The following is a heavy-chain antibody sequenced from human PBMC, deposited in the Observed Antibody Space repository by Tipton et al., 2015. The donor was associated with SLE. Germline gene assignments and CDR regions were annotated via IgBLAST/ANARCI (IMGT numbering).Heavy chain of an antibody. CDR2: INHSGST. J-gene: IGHJ4*02. CDR1: GGSFSGYY. D-gene: IGHD3-3*02. CDR3: VRPSGRISDYFDF. V-gene: IGHV4-34*01. Sequence: TLSLTCAVYGGSFSGYYWNWIRQPPGKGLEWIGEINHSGSTNYNPSLKSRVTISVDTSKNQFSLKLSSVTAADTAVYYCVRPSGRISDYFDFWGQGALVTVSS.